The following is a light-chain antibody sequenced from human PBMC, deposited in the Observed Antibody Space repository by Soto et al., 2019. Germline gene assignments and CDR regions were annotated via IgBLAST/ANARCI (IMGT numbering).Light chain of an antibody. CDR3: SSYTGRTTWV. Sequence: QSALTQPASVSGSPGQSITISCTGTSSDVGAYNSVSWYQQHPGKAPKLIIFEGSKGPSGVSHRFSASRSGDTASLTISGLQAEDEADYYCSSYTGRTTWVFGGGTQLTVL. CDR1: SSDVGAYNS. V-gene: IGLV2-23*01. J-gene: IGLJ3*02. CDR2: EGS.